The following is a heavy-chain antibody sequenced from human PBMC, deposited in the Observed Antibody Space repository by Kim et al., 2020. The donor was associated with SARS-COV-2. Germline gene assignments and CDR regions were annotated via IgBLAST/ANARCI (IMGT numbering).Heavy chain of an antibody. CDR1: GFTISGSY. D-gene: IGHD1-26*01. V-gene: IGHV3-53*01. J-gene: IGHJ4*02. Sequence: GGSLRLSCAVSGFTISGSYMTWVRQAPGKGLEWVSVIYSGGNIFYADSVKGRFTISRDNSKNTLYLQMNNLRAEDTAVYYCARDKGWADLRINWGQGTLVIVSS. CDR3: ARDKGWADLRIN. CDR2: IYSGGNI.